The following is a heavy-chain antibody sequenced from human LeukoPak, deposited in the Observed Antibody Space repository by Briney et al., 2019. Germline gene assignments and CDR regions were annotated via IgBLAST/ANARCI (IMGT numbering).Heavy chain of an antibody. Sequence: QPGGSLRLSCAASGFSFSNYGMHWVRQAPGKGLEWVAVIWYDGSNKYYADSVKGRFTVSRDNSKNTPYLQMNSLRAEDTAVYYCVKGGHGEVFNFWSGSYWYFDLWGRGTLVTVSS. CDR1: GFSFSNYG. CDR2: IWYDGSNK. J-gene: IGHJ2*01. V-gene: IGHV3-33*06. D-gene: IGHD3-3*01. CDR3: VKGGHGEVFNFWSGSYWYFDL.